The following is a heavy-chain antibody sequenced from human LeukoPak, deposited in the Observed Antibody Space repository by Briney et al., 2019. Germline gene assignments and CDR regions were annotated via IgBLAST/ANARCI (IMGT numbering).Heavy chain of an antibody. V-gene: IGHV3-7*04. D-gene: IGHD5/OR15-5a*01. CDR3: ARGVRPDY. Sequence: GESLRLSCAASGFTFSSYWMSWVRQAPGEGREWVANIKQDGTEKYYMDSVKGRFSISRDNAKNSLYLQMNALRAEDTAVYYCARGVRPDYWGQGTLVTVST. CDR1: GFTFSSYW. CDR2: IKQDGTEK. J-gene: IGHJ4*02.